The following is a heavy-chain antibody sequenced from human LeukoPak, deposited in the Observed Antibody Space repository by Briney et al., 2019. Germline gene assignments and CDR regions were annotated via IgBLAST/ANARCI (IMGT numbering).Heavy chain of an antibody. CDR1: GFIFSHYG. CDR3: TTEEDYYYYMDV. J-gene: IGHJ6*03. CDR2: IKSKTGGGTT. Sequence: PGGSLRLSCAASGFIFSHYGMNWVRQAPGKGLEWVGRIKSKTGGGTTDYAAPVKGRFTISRDDSQNTLYLQMNSLKTEDTAVYYCTTEEDYYYYMDVWGKGTTVTISS. V-gene: IGHV3-15*01.